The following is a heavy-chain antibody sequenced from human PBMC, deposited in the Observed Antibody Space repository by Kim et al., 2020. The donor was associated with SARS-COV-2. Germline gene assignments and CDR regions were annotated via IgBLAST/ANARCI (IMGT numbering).Heavy chain of an antibody. D-gene: IGHD6-19*01. Sequence: SETLSLTCAVYGGSFSGYYWSWIRQPPGKGLEWIGEINHSGSTNYNPSLKSRVTISVDTSKNQFSLKLSSVTAADTAVYYCARGPLIAVAEGIDYWGQGTLVTVSS. CDR1: GGSFSGYY. V-gene: IGHV4-34*01. CDR3: ARGPLIAVAEGIDY. J-gene: IGHJ4*02. CDR2: INHSGST.